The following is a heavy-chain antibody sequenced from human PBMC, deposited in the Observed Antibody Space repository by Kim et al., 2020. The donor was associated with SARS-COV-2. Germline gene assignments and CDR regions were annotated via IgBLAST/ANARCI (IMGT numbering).Heavy chain of an antibody. Sequence: GGSLRLSCAASGFTFSDHYMDWVRQAPGTGLEWVCRIRNKANSYITEYAASGKGRFTISRDDSKSSLYLQMNSLQTEDTAVYHCARDGSRSGYYYFDLWGRGTLVTGSS. CDR3: ARDGSRSGYYYFDL. CDR1: GFTFSDHY. CDR2: IRNKANSYIT. V-gene: IGHV3-72*01. D-gene: IGHD3-22*01. J-gene: IGHJ4*02.